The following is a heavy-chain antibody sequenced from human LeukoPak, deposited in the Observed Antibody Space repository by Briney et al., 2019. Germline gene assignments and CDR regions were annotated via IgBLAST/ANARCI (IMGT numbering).Heavy chain of an antibody. D-gene: IGHD1-1*01. Sequence: GGSLRLSCAASGFTVSSFYMSWVRQPPRKGLEWVSILYTSGDTDYTDSVKGRFSVSRDNSKNTLYLQMNSLRAEDTAVYCCARRNVGYDYWGQGTLVTVSS. CDR3: ARRNVGYDY. V-gene: IGHV3-53*01. CDR1: GFTVSSFY. J-gene: IGHJ4*02. CDR2: LYTSGDT.